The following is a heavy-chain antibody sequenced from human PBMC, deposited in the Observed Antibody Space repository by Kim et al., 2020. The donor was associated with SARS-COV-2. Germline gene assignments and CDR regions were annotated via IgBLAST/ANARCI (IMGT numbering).Heavy chain of an antibody. V-gene: IGHV3-33*06. J-gene: IGHJ5*02. Sequence: GGSLRLSCVASGFTFSSYAMHWVRQAPGKGLEWVAVIWYDGSNKFYADSVKGRFTISRDNSKNTLYLEMNSLRAEDTAVYYCANTGSAWGQGTLVTVSS. CDR2: IWYDGSNK. CDR3: ANTGSA. CDR1: GFTFSSYA.